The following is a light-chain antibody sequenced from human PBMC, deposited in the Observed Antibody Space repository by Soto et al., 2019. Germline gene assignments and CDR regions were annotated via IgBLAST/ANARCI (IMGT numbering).Light chain of an antibody. CDR1: QDIRND. V-gene: IGKV1-6*01. CDR2: AAF. Sequence: AIQMTQSPSSLSASVGDRVTITCRASQDIRNDLGWYQEKVGQAPKLLIYAAFNLQSGVPSRFSGSGSGTDFTLTISSLLPEDFATYDCLQDYNYPWTFGQGTKVEI. J-gene: IGKJ1*01. CDR3: LQDYNYPWT.